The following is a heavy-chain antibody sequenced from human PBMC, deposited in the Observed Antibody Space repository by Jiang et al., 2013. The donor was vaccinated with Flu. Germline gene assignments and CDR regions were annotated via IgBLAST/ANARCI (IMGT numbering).Heavy chain of an antibody. D-gene: IGHD3-22*01. CDR2: IYHSGNT. V-gene: IGHV4-31*03. J-gene: IGHJ3*02. CDR3: ARSDYDYDSNGHYYALGAFDI. Sequence: SGSGLVKPLHETLSLTCSVSGGSISSDVHYWSWIRQHPGKGLEWIGYIYHSGNTYYNPSLESRVDISVDTSKNQFSLKLSSVTAADTAIYYCARSDYDYDSNGHYYALGAFDIWGQGRMVTVSS. CDR1: GGSISSDVHY.